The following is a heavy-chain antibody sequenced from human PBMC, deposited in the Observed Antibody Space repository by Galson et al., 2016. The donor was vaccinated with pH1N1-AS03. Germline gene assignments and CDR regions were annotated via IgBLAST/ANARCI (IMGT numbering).Heavy chain of an antibody. CDR2: IYPGDSDA. Sequence: QSGAEVKKPGESLKISCKGSGSSFRTYWIGWVRQMPGKGLEWMGIIYPGDSDARYRASFQGQVTMSVDESISTAYLQWTSLKASDTAISYSARLGYCSGISCYELDYWGQGTLVTVSS. CDR3: ARLGYCSGISCYELDY. D-gene: IGHD2-2*01. CDR1: GSSFRTYW. V-gene: IGHV5-51*03. J-gene: IGHJ4*02.